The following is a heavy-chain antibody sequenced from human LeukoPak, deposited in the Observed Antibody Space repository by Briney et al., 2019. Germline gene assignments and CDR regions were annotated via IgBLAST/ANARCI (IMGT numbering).Heavy chain of an antibody. V-gene: IGHV3-48*03. J-gene: IGHJ4*02. CDR2: ITSSGSTI. D-gene: IGHD4-23*01. CDR1: GFTFSNYE. Sequence: PGGSLRLSCAASGFTFSNYEMNWVRQAPGKGLEWVSYITSSGSTIYYADSVKGRFTTSRDNAKSSLYLQMNSLRAEDTAVYYCAKDYSGGNGFSFDYWGQGTLVTVSS. CDR3: AKDYSGGNGFSFDY.